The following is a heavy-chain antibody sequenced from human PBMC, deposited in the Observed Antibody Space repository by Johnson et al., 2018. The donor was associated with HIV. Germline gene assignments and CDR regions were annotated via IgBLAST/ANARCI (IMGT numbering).Heavy chain of an antibody. Sequence: VQLVESGGGLVQPGGSLRLSCGASGFTFSSNYMSWVRQAPGKGLEWVANIKQDGSEKYYVDSVKGRFTISRDNAKNSLYLQMNSLRAEDTAVYYCYAFDIWGQGTMVTVSS. CDR1: GFTFSSNY. CDR2: IKQDGSEK. V-gene: IGHV3-7*01. J-gene: IGHJ3*02. CDR3: YAFDI.